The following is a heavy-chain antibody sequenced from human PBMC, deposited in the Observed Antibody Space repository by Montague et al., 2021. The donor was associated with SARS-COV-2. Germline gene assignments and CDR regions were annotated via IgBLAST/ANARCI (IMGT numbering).Heavy chain of an antibody. V-gene: IGHV4-4*02. CDR1: GDSISSSNW. Sequence: SETLSLTCAVSGDSISSSNWCSWVRQPPGKGLEWIGEIYHGGSTNYNPSLKSRVTMSIDESRNQFSLSLSSLTAADTAVYYCARLDGLGYWGQGTLVAVSS. J-gene: IGHJ4*02. D-gene: IGHD3/OR15-3a*01. CDR3: ARLDGLGY. CDR2: IYHGGST.